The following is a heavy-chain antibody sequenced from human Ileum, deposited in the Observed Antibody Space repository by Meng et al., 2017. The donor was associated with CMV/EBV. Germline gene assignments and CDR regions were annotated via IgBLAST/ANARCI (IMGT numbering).Heavy chain of an antibody. CDR1: GFSFASYG. CDR2: IGNDGNNK. Sequence: GGPLRPSCEPPGFSFASYGMPWVRQAPGKGLEWVAFIGNDGNNKHYGDSVKGRFTISRDNSKNTLYLQTNSLKPEDTAVYYCAPSITIFGVVHFDYWGQGTLVTVSS. D-gene: IGHD3-3*01. V-gene: IGHV3-30*02. CDR3: APSITIFGVVHFDY. J-gene: IGHJ4*02.